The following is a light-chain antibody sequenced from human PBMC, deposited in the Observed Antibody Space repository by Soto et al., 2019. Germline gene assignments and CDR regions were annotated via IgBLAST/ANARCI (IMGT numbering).Light chain of an antibody. CDR1: SSDVGAYNY. V-gene: IGLV2-11*01. Sequence: QSALTQPRSVSGSPGQTVTVSCTGTSSDVGAYNYVSWYRHHPGNAPKFLIYDVSRRPSGVPDRFSASKSGNTASLTISGLQAEDEADYYCSSHAGSYTWVFGGGTKVTVL. CDR2: DVS. J-gene: IGLJ3*02. CDR3: SSHAGSYTWV.